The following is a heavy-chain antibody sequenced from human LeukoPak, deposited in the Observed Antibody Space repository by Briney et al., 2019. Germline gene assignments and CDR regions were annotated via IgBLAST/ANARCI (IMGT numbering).Heavy chain of an antibody. D-gene: IGHD5-24*01. CDR3: ARAPRDGYNYSDY. CDR2: IYYSGST. CDR1: GGSISSGVYY. V-gene: IGHV4-31*03. Sequence: SETLSLTCTVSGGSISSGVYYWSWIRQHPGKGLEWIGYIYYSGSTYYNPSLKSRVTISVDTSKNQFSLKLSSVTAADTAVYYCARAPRDGYNYSDYWGQGTLVTVSS. J-gene: IGHJ4*02.